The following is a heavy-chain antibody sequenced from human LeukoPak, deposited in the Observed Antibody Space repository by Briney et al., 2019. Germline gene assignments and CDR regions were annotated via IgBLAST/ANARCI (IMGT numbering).Heavy chain of an antibody. D-gene: IGHD3-3*01. V-gene: IGHV1-18*04. CDR1: GYTFTSYY. CDR2: ISAYNGNT. Sequence: ASVKVSCKASGYTFTSYYMHWVRQAPGQGLEWMGWISAYNGNTNYAQKLQGRVTMTTDTSTSTAYMELRSLRSDDTAVYYCARACDFWSGYCHFDYWGQGTLVTVSS. CDR3: ARACDFWSGYCHFDY. J-gene: IGHJ4*02.